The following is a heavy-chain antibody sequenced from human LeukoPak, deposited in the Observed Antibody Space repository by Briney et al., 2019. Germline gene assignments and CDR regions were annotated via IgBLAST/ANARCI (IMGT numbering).Heavy chain of an antibody. CDR2: MSPNSGDT. Sequence: ASVKVSCKASGYTFTSQDINWVRQATGQGLEWMGWMSPNSGDTGYAQKFQGRVTMTSDSSISTAYMELSSLRSEDTAIYYCVRTPPNWGFDYWGQGTLVTVSS. CDR1: GYTFTSQD. J-gene: IGHJ4*02. CDR3: VRTPPNWGFDY. D-gene: IGHD7-27*01. V-gene: IGHV1-8*01.